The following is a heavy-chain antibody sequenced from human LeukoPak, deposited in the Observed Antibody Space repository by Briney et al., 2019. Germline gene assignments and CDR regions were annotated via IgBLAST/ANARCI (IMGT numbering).Heavy chain of an antibody. CDR2: INHSGST. J-gene: IGHJ6*02. Sequence: SETLSLTCAVYGGSFSGYYWSWIRQPPGKGLEWIGEINHSGSTNYNPSLKSRVTMSVDTSKNQFSLKLSSVTAADTAVYYCARGGLFGVVIGLADQHYGMDVWGQGTTVTVSS. D-gene: IGHD3-3*01. CDR3: ARGGLFGVVIGLADQHYGMDV. V-gene: IGHV4-34*01. CDR1: GGSFSGYY.